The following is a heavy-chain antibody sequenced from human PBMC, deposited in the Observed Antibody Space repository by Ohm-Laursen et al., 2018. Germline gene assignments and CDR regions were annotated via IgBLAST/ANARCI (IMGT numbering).Heavy chain of an antibody. V-gene: IGHV4-59*08. CDR3: AGNRLGSSFDN. CDR2: IHYSGNT. J-gene: IGHJ4*02. D-gene: IGHD1-26*01. CDR1: GNSISTYY. Sequence: SDTLSLTCTVSGNSISTYYWSWIRQPPGKGLEYISWIHYSGNTNYNPSLRSRVTISVDTSKNQISLSLRSVTAADTAIYYCAGNRLGSSFDNWGPGTVVTVSS.